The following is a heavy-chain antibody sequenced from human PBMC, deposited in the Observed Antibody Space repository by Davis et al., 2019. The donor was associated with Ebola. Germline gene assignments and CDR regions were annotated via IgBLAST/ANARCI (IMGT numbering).Heavy chain of an antibody. V-gene: IGHV3-23*01. J-gene: IGHJ6*02. CDR3: AKAPFSGYYDILTGYHHPPYGMDV. Sequence: GESLKISCAASGFTFSSYAMSWVRQAPGKGLEWVSAISGSGGSTYYADSVKGRFTISRDNSKNTLYLQMNSLRAEDTAVYYCAKAPFSGYYDILTGYHHPPYGMDVWGQGTTVTVSS. CDR1: GFTFSSYA. D-gene: IGHD3-9*01. CDR2: ISGSGGST.